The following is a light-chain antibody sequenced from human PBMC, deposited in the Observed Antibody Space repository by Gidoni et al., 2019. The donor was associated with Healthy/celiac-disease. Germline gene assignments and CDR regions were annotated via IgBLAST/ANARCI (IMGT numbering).Light chain of an antibody. V-gene: IGLV1-40*01. Sequence: QSVLTQPPSGSGATGQRVTIPCTGSSSNIGAGYDVHWSQQLPGTAPKLLIYGNSNRPSGVPDRFSGSKSGTSASLAITGLQAEDEADYYCQSYDSSLSGSVFGGGTKLTVL. J-gene: IGLJ2*01. CDR3: QSYDSSLSGSV. CDR1: SSNIGAGYD. CDR2: GNS.